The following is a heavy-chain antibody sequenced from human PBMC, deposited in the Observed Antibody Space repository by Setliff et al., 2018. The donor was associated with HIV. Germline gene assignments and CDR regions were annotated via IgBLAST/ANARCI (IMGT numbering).Heavy chain of an antibody. CDR2: ISSSSSYI. D-gene: IGHD6-19*01. J-gene: IGHJ4*02. V-gene: IGHV3-21*01. Sequence: PGGSLRLSCAASGFTFSFHAMNWFRQAPGKGLEWVSSISSSSSYIYHADSVKGRFTISRDNAKNSLYLQMNSLRAEDTAVYYCARQGAVTGHSFDYWGQGALVTVSS. CDR1: GFTFSFHA. CDR3: ARQGAVTGHSFDY.